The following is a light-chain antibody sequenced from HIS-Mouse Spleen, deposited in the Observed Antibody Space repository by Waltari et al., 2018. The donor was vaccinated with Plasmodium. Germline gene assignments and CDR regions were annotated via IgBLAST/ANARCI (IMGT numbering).Light chain of an antibody. J-gene: IGLJ3*02. V-gene: IGLV1-47*01. Sequence: QSVLTQPPSASGTPGQRVTISCSGSSPTIGSNYVSWYQQLPGTAPKLLMYRKNQRPSGVPDRFSGSKSGTSASLAISGLRSEDEADYYCAAWDDSLSGRVFGGGTKLTVL. CDR1: SPTIGSNY. CDR3: AAWDDSLSGRV. CDR2: RKN.